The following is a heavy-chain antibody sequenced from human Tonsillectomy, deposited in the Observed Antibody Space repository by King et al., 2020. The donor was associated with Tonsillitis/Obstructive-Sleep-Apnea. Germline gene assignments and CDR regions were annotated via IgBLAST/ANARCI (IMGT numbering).Heavy chain of an antibody. V-gene: IGHV3-15*01. CDR3: TTRAPNTVTTTVRYFDL. J-gene: IGHJ2*01. CDR1: GFTFSNAW. Sequence: VQLVESGGGLVKPGGSLRLSCAASGFTFSNAWMSWVRQAPGKGLEWVGRIKSKTDGGTTDYAAPVKGRFTISRDDSKNTLYLQMNSLKTEDTAVDYCTTRAPNTVTTTVRYFDLWGRGTLVTVSS. CDR2: IKSKTDGGTT. D-gene: IGHD4-11*01.